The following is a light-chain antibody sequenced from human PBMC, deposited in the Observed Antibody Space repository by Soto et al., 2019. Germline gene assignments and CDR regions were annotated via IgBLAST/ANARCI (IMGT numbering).Light chain of an antibody. V-gene: IGLV2-14*01. Sequence: QSVLTQPASVSGSPGQSITISCTGTSSDVGGYNYVSWYQQHPGKAPKLMIYDVSNWPSGVSNRFSGSKSGNTASLTISGLQAEDEADYYCSSYTSSLYVFGTGTKVTVL. CDR3: SSYTSSLYV. J-gene: IGLJ1*01. CDR1: SSDVGGYNY. CDR2: DVS.